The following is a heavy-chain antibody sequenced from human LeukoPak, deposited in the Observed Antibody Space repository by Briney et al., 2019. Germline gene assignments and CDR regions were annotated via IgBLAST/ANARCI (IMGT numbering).Heavy chain of an antibody. CDR2: ISAYNGNT. Sequence: ASVKVSCKASGYIFTSYGIRWVRQAPGQGLEWMGWISAYNGNTNYAQKLQGRVTMTRDTSTSTAYMELRSLRSDDTAVYYCARLVVVPDDAFDIWGQGTMVTVSS. J-gene: IGHJ3*02. D-gene: IGHD3-22*01. CDR1: GYIFTSYG. CDR3: ARLVVVPDDAFDI. V-gene: IGHV1-18*01.